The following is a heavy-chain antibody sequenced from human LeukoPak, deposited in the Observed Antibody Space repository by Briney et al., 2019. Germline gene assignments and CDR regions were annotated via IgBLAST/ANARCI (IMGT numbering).Heavy chain of an antibody. J-gene: IGHJ4*02. CDR3: ARDILATSIAAPYY. CDR2: IYTSGST. V-gene: IGHV4-4*07. Sequence: SETLSLTCTVSGGSISSYYWSWIRQSAGKGLEWIGRIYTSGSTNYNPSLKSRVTMSVDTSKNQFSLRLSSVNAADTAVYYCARDILATSIAAPYYWGQGTLVTVSS. CDR1: GGSISSYY. D-gene: IGHD6-13*01.